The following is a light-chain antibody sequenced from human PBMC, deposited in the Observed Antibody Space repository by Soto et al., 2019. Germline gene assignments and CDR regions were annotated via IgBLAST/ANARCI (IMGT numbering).Light chain of an antibody. V-gene: IGKV3-20*01. CDR1: QSVSSSY. Sequence: EIVLTQSPGTPSLPPGERATLSCRASQSVSSSYLAWYQQKPGQAPRLLIYGASSRATGIPDRFSGSGSGTDFTLTIDRLEPEDFAMYYCQQYSDSPPTFGQGTKVDI. CDR3: QQYSDSPPT. J-gene: IGKJ1*01. CDR2: GAS.